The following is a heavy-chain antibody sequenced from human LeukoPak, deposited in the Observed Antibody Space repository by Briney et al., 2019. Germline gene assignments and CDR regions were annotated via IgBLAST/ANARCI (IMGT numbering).Heavy chain of an antibody. V-gene: IGHV1-2*02. J-gene: IGHJ5*02. CDR1: GYTFTVYY. CDR3: ARDRRLLLGYCSGGSCYSGFDP. CDR2: INPNSGGT. D-gene: IGHD2-15*01. Sequence: ASVTVSCKASGYTFTVYYMHWVRQAPGQGLEWMGWINPNSGGTNYAQKFQGRVTMTRDTSISTAYMELSRLRSDDTAVYYCARDRRLLLGYCSGGSCYSGFDPWGQGTLVTVSS.